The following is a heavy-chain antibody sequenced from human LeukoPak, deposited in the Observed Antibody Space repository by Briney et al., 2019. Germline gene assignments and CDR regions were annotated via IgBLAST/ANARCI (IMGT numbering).Heavy chain of an antibody. J-gene: IGHJ4*02. CDR3: ARDSAAMARHYFDF. CDR1: GFTFSNYG. V-gene: IGHV3-30*03. CDR2: ISFDGSDK. D-gene: IGHD5-18*01. Sequence: GGSLRLSCAASGFTFSNYGMHWVRQAPGKGLEWAAAISFDGSDKHYADSVKGRFTISRDNSKNTLDLQMNSLRPEDTAVYYCARDSAAMARHYFDFWGQGTLVTVSS.